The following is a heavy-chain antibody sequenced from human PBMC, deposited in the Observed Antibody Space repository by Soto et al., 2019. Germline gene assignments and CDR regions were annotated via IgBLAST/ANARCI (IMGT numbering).Heavy chain of an antibody. V-gene: IGHV4-34*01. CDR3: ARGLFYDSSGYYSGPGYYGMDV. CDR2: INHSGST. D-gene: IGHD3-22*01. Sequence: ETLSLTCAVYGVSFSGYYWSWIRQPPGKGLEWIGEINHSGSTNYNPSLKSRVTISVDTSKNQFSLKLSSVTAADTAVYYCARGLFYDSSGYYSGPGYYGMDVWGQGTTVTVSS. CDR1: GVSFSGYY. J-gene: IGHJ6*02.